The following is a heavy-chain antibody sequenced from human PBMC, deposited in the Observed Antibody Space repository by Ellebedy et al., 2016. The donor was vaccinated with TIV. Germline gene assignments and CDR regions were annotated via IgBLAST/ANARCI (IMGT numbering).Heavy chain of an antibody. D-gene: IGHD6-19*01. CDR1: GFTFSSYW. Sequence: GESLKISCAASGFTFSSYWMSWVRQAPGKGLAWVANIKQDGSEKYYVDSVKGRFTISRDNVKNSLYLQLNSLRAEDTAVYYCARVLGSSVWPTLHNDYWGQGILVTVSS. J-gene: IGHJ4*02. V-gene: IGHV3-7*03. CDR2: IKQDGSEK. CDR3: ARVLGSSVWPTLHNDY.